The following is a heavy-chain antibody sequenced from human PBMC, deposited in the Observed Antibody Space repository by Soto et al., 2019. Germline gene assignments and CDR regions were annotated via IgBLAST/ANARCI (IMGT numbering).Heavy chain of an antibody. D-gene: IGHD2-15*01. CDR1: EFTFDDFA. CDR2: ISWNSGSI. V-gene: IGHV3-9*01. J-gene: IGHJ4*02. CDR3: TKDVSGLAIVGSPESN. Sequence: EVQLVESGGDMVQPGGSLRLSCADSEFTFDDFALHWVRQAPGEGLEWVAGISWNSGSIAYAVSVKGRFTISRDNTQNSLFPQMNSLRPEDTALYYCTKDVSGLAIVGSPESNWGQGTLVTVSS.